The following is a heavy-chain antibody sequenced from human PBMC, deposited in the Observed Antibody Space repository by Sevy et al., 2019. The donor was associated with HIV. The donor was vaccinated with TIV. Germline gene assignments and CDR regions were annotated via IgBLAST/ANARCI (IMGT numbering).Heavy chain of an antibody. CDR1: GFTFSSHG. CDR2: MSYDGSYK. CDR3: ARDSGYSINWYPAY. D-gene: IGHD6-13*01. V-gene: IGHV3-30*03. Sequence: GGSLRLSCAASGFTFSSHGMHWVRQAPGKGLEWVAVMSYDGSYKSYGDSVKGRFTISRYDSKNTLYLQMNSLRPEDTAMYYCARDSGYSINWYPAYWGQGTLVTVSS. J-gene: IGHJ4*02.